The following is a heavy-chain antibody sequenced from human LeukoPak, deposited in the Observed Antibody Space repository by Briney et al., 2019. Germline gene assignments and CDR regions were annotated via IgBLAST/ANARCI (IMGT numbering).Heavy chain of an antibody. D-gene: IGHD3-3*01. CDR3: AKGAHYYFWSGYYSHLDY. CDR2: IRGIGGST. Sequence: GGSLRLSCAVSGFTFSSYAMSWVRQAPGKGLEWVAAIRGIGGSTYYADSVKVRFTIYRDNSKNTLYLQMNSLRAEDTAVYYCAKGAHYYFWSGYYSHLDYWGQGTLVTVSS. V-gene: IGHV3-23*01. CDR1: GFTFSSYA. J-gene: IGHJ4*02.